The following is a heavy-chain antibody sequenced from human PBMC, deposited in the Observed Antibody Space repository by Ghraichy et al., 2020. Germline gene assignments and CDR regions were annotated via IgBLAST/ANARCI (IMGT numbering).Heavy chain of an antibody. CDR3: ARHELVMTTDGLNWFDP. CDR1: GGSISSSSYY. V-gene: IGHV4-39*01. J-gene: IGHJ5*02. D-gene: IGHD4-17*01. Sequence: SETLSLTCTVSGGSISSSSYYWGWIRQPPGKGLEWIGSIYYSGSTYYNPSLKSRVTISVDTSKNQFSLKLSSVTAADTAVYYCARHELVMTTDGLNWFDPWGQGTLVTVSS. CDR2: IYYSGST.